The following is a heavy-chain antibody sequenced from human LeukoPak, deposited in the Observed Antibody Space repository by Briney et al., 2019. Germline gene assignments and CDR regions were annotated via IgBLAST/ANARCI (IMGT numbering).Heavy chain of an antibody. CDR1: GGTFSSYA. V-gene: IGHV1-69*04. CDR2: IIPILGIA. D-gene: IGHD4-17*01. CDR3: ARTKFDDYGDYYYGMDV. J-gene: IGHJ6*02. Sequence: ASVKVSCKASGGTFSSYAISWVRQASGQGLEWMGRIIPILGIANYAQKFQGRVTITADKSTSTAYMELSSLRSEDTAVYYCARTKFDDYGDYYYGMDVWGQGTTVIVSS.